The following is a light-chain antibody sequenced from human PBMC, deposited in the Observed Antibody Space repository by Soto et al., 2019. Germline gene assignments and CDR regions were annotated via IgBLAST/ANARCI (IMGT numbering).Light chain of an antibody. CDR1: QTISSTY. J-gene: IGKJ1*01. CDR2: AAS. Sequence: EIVLTQSPGTLSLSPGDRATLSCRASQTISSTYLAWYQQKPGQAPRLLIYAASTRATGIPDRFSGGGSGTDFTLSISRLEPEDFAVYYCQQYGSSPKTFGQGTKVEI. CDR3: QQYGSSPKT. V-gene: IGKV3-20*01.